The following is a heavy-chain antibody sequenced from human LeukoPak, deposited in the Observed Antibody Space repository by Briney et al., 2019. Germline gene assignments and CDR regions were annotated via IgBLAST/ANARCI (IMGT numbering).Heavy chain of an antibody. D-gene: IGHD6-13*01. Sequence: ASVKVSCKASGYTFTDYDMHWVRQAPGQGLEWMGWINPNNGGTNYAQKFQGRVTMTRDTSIGTAYMELSRLRSDDTAVYYCARERGQQVRFDPWGQGTLVTVSS. CDR3: ARERGQQVRFDP. CDR1: GYTFTDYD. J-gene: IGHJ5*02. CDR2: INPNNGGT. V-gene: IGHV1-2*02.